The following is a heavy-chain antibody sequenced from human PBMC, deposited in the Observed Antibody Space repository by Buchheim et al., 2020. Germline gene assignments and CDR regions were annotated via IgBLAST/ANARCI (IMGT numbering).Heavy chain of an antibody. D-gene: IGHD3-22*01. CDR2: IWYDGNNK. CDR1: GFSFTTYG. V-gene: IGHV3-33*01. CDR3: ARDNGYYDSSGYTFNWFDP. J-gene: IGHJ5*02. Sequence: QVQLVESGGGVVQPGRSLRLSCAASGFSFTTYGMHWVRQAPGKGLEWLAVIWYDGNNKYYADSVRGRFTISRDNSKNTLYLQMSSLRAEDTAVYYCARDNGYYDSSGYTFNWFDPWGQGTL.